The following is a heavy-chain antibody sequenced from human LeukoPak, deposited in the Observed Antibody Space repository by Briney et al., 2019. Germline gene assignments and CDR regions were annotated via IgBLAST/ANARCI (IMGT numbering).Heavy chain of an antibody. V-gene: IGHV4-59*11. CDR3: ARTQLATYYYYYYYMDV. D-gene: IGHD6-13*01. J-gene: IGHJ6*03. Sequence: SETLSLTCTVSGGSISSHYWSWIRQPPGKGLEWIGYIYYSGSTNYNPSLTSRVTISVDTSKNQFSLKLSSVTAADTAVYYCARTQLATYYYYYYYMDVWGKGTTVTVSS. CDR1: GGSISSHY. CDR2: IYYSGST.